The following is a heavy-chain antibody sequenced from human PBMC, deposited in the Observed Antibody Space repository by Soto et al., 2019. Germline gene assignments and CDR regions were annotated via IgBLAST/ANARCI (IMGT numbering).Heavy chain of an antibody. J-gene: IGHJ3*01. Sequence: QVYLQESGPGLVKPSETLSLTCSVFGGSISSSPHYWDWIRQPPGKGLEWIGSISYVGTTYYNPSLNSRLTITADTAKNQCSLKLNSVTAADTAVYYCARHIGQLAPLGVWGQGTLLTVAS. V-gene: IGHV4-39*01. CDR2: ISYVGTT. CDR1: GGSISSSPHY. CDR3: ARHIGQLAPLGV. D-gene: IGHD6-6*01.